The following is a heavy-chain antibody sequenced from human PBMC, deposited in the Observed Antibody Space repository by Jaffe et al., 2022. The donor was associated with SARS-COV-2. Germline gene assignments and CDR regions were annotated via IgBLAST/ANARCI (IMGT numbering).Heavy chain of an antibody. D-gene: IGHD2-8*02. CDR2: VDYSGST. J-gene: IGHJ4*02. CDR3: ARSVGAWSPWDY. CDR1: GGSISSYY. Sequence: QVQLQESGPGLVKPSETLSLTCSVSGGSISSYYWSWIRQPPGKGLEWVGYVDYSGSTNYNPSLKSRVTMSLDTSKNQFSLKLNSVTAADTAVFYCARSVGAWSPWDYWGQGTLVTVSS. V-gene: IGHV4-59*01.